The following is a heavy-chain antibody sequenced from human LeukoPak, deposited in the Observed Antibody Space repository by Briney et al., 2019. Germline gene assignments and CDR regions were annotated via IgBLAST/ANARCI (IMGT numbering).Heavy chain of an antibody. D-gene: IGHD6-19*01. CDR3: ARRTGYSSGWGFRFDY. CDR1: GYTFTGYY. Sequence: PRASVKVSCKASGYTFTGYYMHWVRQAPGQGLEWMGWINPNSGGTNYAQKFQGSVTMTRDTSISTAYMELSRLRSDDTAVYYCARRTGYSSGWGFRFDYWGQGTLVTVSS. CDR2: INPNSGGT. J-gene: IGHJ4*02. V-gene: IGHV1-2*02.